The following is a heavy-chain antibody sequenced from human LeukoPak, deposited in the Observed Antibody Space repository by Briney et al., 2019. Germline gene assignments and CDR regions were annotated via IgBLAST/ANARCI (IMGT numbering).Heavy chain of an antibody. CDR2: ISSSSYI. CDR3: ARDLSTDGYSPYCPDY. CDR1: GFTFSIYW. Sequence: GGSLRLSCAASGFTFSIYWMSWVRQAPGKGLEWVSSISSSSYIYYADSVKGRFTISRDNAKNSLYLQMNSLRAEDTAVYYCARDLSTDGYSPYCPDYWGQGTLVTVSS. V-gene: IGHV3-21*01. D-gene: IGHD5-24*01. J-gene: IGHJ4*02.